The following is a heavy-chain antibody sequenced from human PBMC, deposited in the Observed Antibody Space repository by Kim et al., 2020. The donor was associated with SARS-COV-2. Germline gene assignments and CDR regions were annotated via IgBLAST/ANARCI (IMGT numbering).Heavy chain of an antibody. CDR3: ARGPRSPEEYDSSGYYLAY. CDR2: IIPIFGTA. D-gene: IGHD3-22*01. Sequence: SVKVSCKASGGTFSSYAISWVRQAPGQGLEWMGGIIPIFGTANYAQKFQGRVTITADESTSTAYMELSSLRSEDTAVYYCARGPRSPEEYDSSGYYLAYWGQGTLVTVSS. J-gene: IGHJ4*02. CDR1: GGTFSSYA. V-gene: IGHV1-69*13.